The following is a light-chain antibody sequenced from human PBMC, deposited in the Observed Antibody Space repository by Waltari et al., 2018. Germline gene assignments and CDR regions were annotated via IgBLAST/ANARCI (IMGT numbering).Light chain of an antibody. CDR1: QSISSY. CDR3: QQSYSTPRFT. J-gene: IGKJ3*01. Sequence: DIQMTQSPSSLSASVGDRVTITCRASQSISSYLNWYQQKPGNAPKLLIYAASSLQSGVPSRFRGSGSGTDFTLTISSLQPEDFGTYYCQQSYSTPRFTFGPGTKVEIK. V-gene: IGKV1-39*01. CDR2: AAS.